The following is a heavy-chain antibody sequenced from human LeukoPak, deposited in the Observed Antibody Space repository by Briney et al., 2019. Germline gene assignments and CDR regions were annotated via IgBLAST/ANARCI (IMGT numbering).Heavy chain of an antibody. D-gene: IGHD4-17*01. J-gene: IGHJ2*01. CDR2: ISTSSSTI. Sequence: GGSLRLSCAASGFTFRCYGMSWVPQAPGRGLGRVSYISTSSSTIYYADSVKGRFTTSRDNARNSLYLQMNSLRAEDTAVYFCARLYGDYVYWYFDLWGRGTLVTVSS. CDR1: GFTFRCYG. CDR3: ARLYGDYVYWYFDL. V-gene: IGHV3-48*01.